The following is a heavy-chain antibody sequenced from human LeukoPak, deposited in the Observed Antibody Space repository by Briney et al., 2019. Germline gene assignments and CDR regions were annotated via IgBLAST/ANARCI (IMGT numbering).Heavy chain of an antibody. J-gene: IGHJ4*02. D-gene: IGHD4-17*01. Sequence: SETLSLTCNVSGGFISSGDYYWSWIRQPPGKGLEWIGYIYYSGSTFYNPSLKSRITISIDTSKNQFSLKLSSVTAADTAVYYCAREPTTNDYWGQGTLVTVSS. V-gene: IGHV4-30-4*01. CDR3: AREPTTNDY. CDR1: GGFISSGDYY. CDR2: IYYSGST.